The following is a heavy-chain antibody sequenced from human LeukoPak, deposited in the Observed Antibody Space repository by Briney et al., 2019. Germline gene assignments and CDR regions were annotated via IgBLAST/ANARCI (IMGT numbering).Heavy chain of an antibody. CDR2: ISYDGSNK. V-gene: IGHV3-30-3*01. J-gene: IGHJ4*02. Sequence: GGSLRLSCAASGFTFSSYVMHWVRQAPGKGLEWVAVISYDGSNKYYADSVKGRFTISRDNSKNTLYLQMNSLRAEDTAVYYCARDPGRTGSSLNYYFDYWGQGTLVTVSS. CDR3: ARDPGRTGSSLNYYFDY. D-gene: IGHD6-13*01. CDR1: GFTFSSYV.